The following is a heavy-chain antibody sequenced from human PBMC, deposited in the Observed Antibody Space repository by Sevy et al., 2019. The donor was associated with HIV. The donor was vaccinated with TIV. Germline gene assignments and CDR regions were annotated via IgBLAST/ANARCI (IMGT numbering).Heavy chain of an antibody. CDR1: GFTFSTYG. J-gene: IGHJ4*02. V-gene: IGHV3-33*01. CDR2: IWFDGSNT. CDR3: ARDLEFYDYGDYGPAFRPDY. Sequence: GGSLRLSCAASGFTFSTYGMHWVRQAPGKGLEWVAVIWFDGSNTYYADSVKGRFTISRDSAKNTRHLQMNSLRAEDTTVYYCARDLEFYDYGDYGPAFRPDYWGQGTLVTVSS. D-gene: IGHD3-16*01.